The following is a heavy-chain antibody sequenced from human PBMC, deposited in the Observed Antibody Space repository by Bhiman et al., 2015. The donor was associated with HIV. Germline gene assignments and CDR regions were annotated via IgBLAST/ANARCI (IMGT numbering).Heavy chain of an antibody. CDR3: AKEGSEYQFLWGYYYYGLDV. Sequence: QVQLVESGGGVVQPGGSLRLSCAASGFTFSSYGMHWVRQAPGKGLEWVTFIGYDGTNKYYADSVKGRFTISRDNSKNTLDLEMNNLRAEDTAVYYCAKEGSEYQFLWGYYYYGLDVWGQGTTVTVSS. J-gene: IGHJ6*02. CDR2: IGYDGTNK. V-gene: IGHV3-30*02. D-gene: IGHD2-2*01. CDR1: GFTFSSYG.